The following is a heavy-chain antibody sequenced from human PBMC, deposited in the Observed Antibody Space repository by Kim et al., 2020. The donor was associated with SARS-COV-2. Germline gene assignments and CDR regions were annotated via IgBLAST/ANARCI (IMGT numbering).Heavy chain of an antibody. CDR1: GYSFATYW. J-gene: IGHJ4*02. Sequence: GESLKISCKGSGYSFATYWIVWVRQMPGKGLEYMGIIYPGDSDTRYSSSFQDQVTISADKSISAAYLQWSSLKASDTAMYYCARQMNDYGDLGDYWGQGTLVTVSS. CDR2: IYPGDSDT. V-gene: IGHV5-51*01. D-gene: IGHD4-17*01. CDR3: ARQMNDYGDLGDY.